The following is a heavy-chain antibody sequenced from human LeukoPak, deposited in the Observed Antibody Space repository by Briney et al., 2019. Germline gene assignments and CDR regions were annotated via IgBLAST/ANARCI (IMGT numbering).Heavy chain of an antibody. Sequence: GGSLRLSCAASGFTFDDCTMHWVRLTPGRGLEWVSLITGDGSRTYSTNSLKGRFTISRDNSKNSLYLQIISLTTDDSGLYYCVKDQPVLSYWGQGTLVT. D-gene: IGHD3-16*02. CDR3: VKDQPVLSY. J-gene: IGHJ4*02. V-gene: IGHV3-43*02. CDR2: ITGDGSRT. CDR1: GFTFDDCT.